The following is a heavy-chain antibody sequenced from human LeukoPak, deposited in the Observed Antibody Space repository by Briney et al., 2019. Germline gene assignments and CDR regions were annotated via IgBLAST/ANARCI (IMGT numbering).Heavy chain of an antibody. CDR2: IKQDGSEK. J-gene: IGHJ4*02. V-gene: IGHV3-7*01. Sequence: GGSLRLSCAASGFTFSSYWMSWVRQAPGKGLEWVANIKQDGSEKYYADSVKGRFTISRDNSKNTLYLQMNSLRAEDTAVYYCARELSTQPAEEWTFGYWGQGTLVTVSS. CDR3: ARELSTQPAEEWTFGY. D-gene: IGHD1-14*01. CDR1: GFTFSSYW.